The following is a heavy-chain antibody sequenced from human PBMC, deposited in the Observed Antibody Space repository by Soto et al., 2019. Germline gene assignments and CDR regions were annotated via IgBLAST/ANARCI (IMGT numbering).Heavy chain of an antibody. CDR3: ARDPGYCSGGICYRYMDV. CDR2: IHSGNSA. V-gene: IGHV3-53*04. D-gene: IGHD2-15*01. CDR1: GLTVNNNY. J-gene: IGHJ6*03. Sequence: EMQLVESGGGLVNPGGSLRLSCAASGLTVNNNYMNWVRQAPGKGLEWVSVIHSGNSASYADSVMGRFTISRHNSKNMVYLQMNSLRAEDKAVYYCARDPGYCSGGICYRYMDVWGKGTTVTVSS.